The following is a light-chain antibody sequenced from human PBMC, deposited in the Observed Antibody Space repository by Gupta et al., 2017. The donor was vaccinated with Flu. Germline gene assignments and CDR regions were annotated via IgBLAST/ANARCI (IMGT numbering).Light chain of an antibody. V-gene: IGKV1-5*03. CDR1: QSITGW. Sequence: PSTLSSSVGDRVTITCRASQSITGWLAWYQQKPGKAPKLLIYKTSSLESGVPSRFSGSGSGTEFTLTISSLQPDDFATYYCQQYNSYIGTFGQGTKVEIK. CDR3: QQYNSYIGT. J-gene: IGKJ1*01. CDR2: KTS.